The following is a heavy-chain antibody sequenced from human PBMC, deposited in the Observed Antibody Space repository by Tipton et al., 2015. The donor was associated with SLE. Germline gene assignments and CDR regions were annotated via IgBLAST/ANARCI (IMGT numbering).Heavy chain of an antibody. V-gene: IGHV3-30*01. J-gene: IGHJ4*02. CDR3: ARVPLGSSLREGTFDY. Sequence: RSLRLSCAASGFTFSSYGFHWVRQAPGKGLEWVALISYNSGHKYYADSVKGRFTISRDNSENTLYLQMNSLRTEDTAVYYCARVPLGSSLREGTFDYWGQGTQVTVSS. D-gene: IGHD1-1*01. CDR2: ISYNSGHK. CDR1: GFTFSSYG.